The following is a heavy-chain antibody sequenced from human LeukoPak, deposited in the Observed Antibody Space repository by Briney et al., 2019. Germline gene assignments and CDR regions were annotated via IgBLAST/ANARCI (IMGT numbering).Heavy chain of an antibody. V-gene: IGHV6-1*01. CDR1: GDIVSSNSAA. CDR2: TYYRSKWYN. D-gene: IGHD6-13*01. CDR3: ARGETTDIGSSWSSFDY. J-gene: IGHJ4*02. Sequence: LSQTLSLTCAISGDIVSSNSAAWNWIRQPPSRGLEWLGRTYYRSKWYNDYAVSVKSRITINPDTSKNQFSLQLNSVTPEDTAVYYCARGETTDIGSSWSSFDYWGQGTLVTVSS.